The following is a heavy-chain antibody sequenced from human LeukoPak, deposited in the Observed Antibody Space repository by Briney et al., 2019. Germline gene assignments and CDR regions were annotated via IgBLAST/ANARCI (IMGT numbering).Heavy chain of an antibody. J-gene: IGHJ4*02. CDR2: INHSGST. Sequence: SETLSLTCAVYGGSFSGYYWSWIRQPPGKGLEWIGEINHSGSTNYNPSLKSRVTISVDTSKNQFSLKLSSVTAADTAVHNCARGSWAYYYDSSGYRYYFDYWGQGTLVTVSS. V-gene: IGHV4-34*01. CDR1: GGSFSGYY. D-gene: IGHD3-22*01. CDR3: ARGSWAYYYDSSGYRYYFDY.